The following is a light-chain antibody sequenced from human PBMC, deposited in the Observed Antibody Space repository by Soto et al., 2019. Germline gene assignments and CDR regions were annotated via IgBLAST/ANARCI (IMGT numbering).Light chain of an antibody. CDR2: AAS. CDR1: QSISTY. V-gene: IGKV1-39*01. Sequence: DIQMTQSPSSLSASVGDRVTITCRASQSISTYLNWYQQKPGKAPKLLIYAASSLQSGVPSRFSGSGSETDFTLTISSLQSEDFASYFCQHTFNSPPWTFGQGTKVDIK. CDR3: QHTFNSPPWT. J-gene: IGKJ1*01.